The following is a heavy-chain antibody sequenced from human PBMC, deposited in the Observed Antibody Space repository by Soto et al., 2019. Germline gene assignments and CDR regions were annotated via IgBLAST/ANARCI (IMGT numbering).Heavy chain of an antibody. CDR1: GFTFSSYW. Sequence: EVQLVESGGGLVQPGGSLRLSCAASGFTFSSYWMSWVRQAPGKGLEWVANIKQDGSEKYYVDSVKGRFTISRDNAKNSLDLQMDSMRAEDTAVYYCARDSGSYYVDAFDIGGQGTMVTVSS. CDR3: ARDSGSYYVDAFDI. D-gene: IGHD1-26*01. V-gene: IGHV3-7*01. J-gene: IGHJ3*02. CDR2: IKQDGSEK.